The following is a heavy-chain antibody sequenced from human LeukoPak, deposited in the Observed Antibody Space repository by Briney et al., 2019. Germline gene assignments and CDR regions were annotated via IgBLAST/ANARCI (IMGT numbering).Heavy chain of an antibody. CDR2: IYYTGST. CDR3: ARRVVVVTANDKSDAFDM. Sequence: SETLSLTCTVSGGSISTYYWNWLRQPPGEGLEWIGYIYYTGSTKSNPSLTSRVTISLDTSKNQFSLTLSSVPAADTSVYYCARRVVVVTANDKSDAFDMWGQGTVVTVSS. D-gene: IGHD2-15*01. CDR1: GGSISTYY. V-gene: IGHV4-59*01. J-gene: IGHJ3*02.